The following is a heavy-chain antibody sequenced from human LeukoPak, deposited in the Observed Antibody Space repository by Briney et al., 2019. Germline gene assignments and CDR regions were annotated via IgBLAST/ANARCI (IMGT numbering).Heavy chain of an antibody. CDR3: ASKDPYDSSAYLLDY. J-gene: IGHJ4*02. CDR2: IYSGGST. D-gene: IGHD3-22*01. CDR1: GFTVSSNF. V-gene: IGHV3-66*01. Sequence: GGSLRLSCAVPGFTVSSNFMTWVRQAPGKGLEWVSIIYSGGSTYYADSVKGRFTISRDSSKNTLYLQMNSLRAEDTAVYFCASKDPYDSSAYLLDYWGQGTLVTASS.